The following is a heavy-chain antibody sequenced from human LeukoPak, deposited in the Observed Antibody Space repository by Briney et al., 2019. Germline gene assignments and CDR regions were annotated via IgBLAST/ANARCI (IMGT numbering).Heavy chain of an antibody. D-gene: IGHD4-17*01. Sequence: ASVKVSCKASGGTFSSHAISWVRQAPGQGLEWMGRIIPILGIANYAQKFQGRVTITADKSTSTAYMELSSLRSEDTAVYYCATYGDLDAFDIWGQGTMVTVSS. J-gene: IGHJ3*02. CDR3: ATYGDLDAFDI. CDR2: IIPILGIA. V-gene: IGHV1-69*04. CDR1: GGTFSSHA.